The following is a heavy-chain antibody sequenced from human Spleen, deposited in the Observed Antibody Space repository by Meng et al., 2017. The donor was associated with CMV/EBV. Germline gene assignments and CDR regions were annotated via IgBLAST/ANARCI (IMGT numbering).Heavy chain of an antibody. V-gene: IGHV3-21*01. CDR3: ASWTSSTSPRNY. CDR1: GFTFSSYS. CDR2: ISSSSSYI. D-gene: IGHD2-2*01. Sequence: GESLKISCAASGFTFSSYSMNWVRQAPGKGLEWVSSISSSSSYIYYADSVKGRFTISRDNAKNSLYLQMNSLRAEDTAVYYCASWTSSTSPRNYWGQGTLVTVS. J-gene: IGHJ4*02.